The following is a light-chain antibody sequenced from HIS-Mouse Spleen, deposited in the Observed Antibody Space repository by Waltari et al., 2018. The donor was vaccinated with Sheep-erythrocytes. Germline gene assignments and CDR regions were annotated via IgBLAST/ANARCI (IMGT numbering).Light chain of an antibody. CDR3: QQYNSYSTWT. J-gene: IGKJ1*01. V-gene: IGKV1-5*03. Sequence: DIQMTQSPSTLSASVGDRVTITCRASQSISSWLAWYQQKPGKAPKLLTYKASSLESRVPSRFSGSGSGTEFTLTISSLQPDDFATYYGQQYNSYSTWTFGQGTKVEIK. CDR1: QSISSW. CDR2: KAS.